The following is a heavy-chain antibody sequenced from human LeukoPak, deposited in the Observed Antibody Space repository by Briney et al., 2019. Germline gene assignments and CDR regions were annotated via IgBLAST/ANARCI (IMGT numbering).Heavy chain of an antibody. CDR3: AREGAALDH. CDR1: GFTFSSYA. V-gene: IGHV3-30-3*01. D-gene: IGHD2-15*01. J-gene: IGHJ4*02. Sequence: PGRSLRLSCAASGFTFSSYAMHWVRQAPGKGLEWVAVISYDGSNKYYADSVKGRFTISRDNSKNTLYLQMNSLRAEDTAVYYCAREGAALDHWGQGTLVTVSS. CDR2: ISYDGSNK.